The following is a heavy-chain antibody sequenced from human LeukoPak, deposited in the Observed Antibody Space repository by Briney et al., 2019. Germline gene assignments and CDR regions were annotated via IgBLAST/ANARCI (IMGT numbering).Heavy chain of an antibody. J-gene: IGHJ3*02. CDR1: GGTFSSYA. CDR3: AREGDHCSSTSCYGGAFDI. V-gene: IGHV1-69*05. CDR2: IIPIFGTA. D-gene: IGHD2-2*01. Sequence: GSSVKVSFKASGGTFSSYAISWVRQAPGQGLEWMGGIIPIFGTANYAQKFQGRVAITTDESTSTAYMELSSLRSEDTAVYYCAREGDHCSSTSCYGGAFDIWGQGTMVTVSS.